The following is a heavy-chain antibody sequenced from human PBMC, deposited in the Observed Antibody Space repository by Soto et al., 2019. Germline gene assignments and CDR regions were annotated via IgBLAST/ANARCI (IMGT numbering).Heavy chain of an antibody. CDR3: ANEDYYDSSGYYYGH. CDR1: GFTFSSYA. CDR2: ISGSGGST. V-gene: IGHV3-23*01. J-gene: IGHJ4*02. D-gene: IGHD3-22*01. Sequence: EVQLLESGGGLVQPGGSLRLSCAASGFTFSSYAMSWVRQALGKGLEWVSAISGSGGSTYYADSVKGRFTISRDNSKNTLYLQMNSLRAEDTAVYYCANEDYYDSSGYYYGHWGQGTLVTVSS.